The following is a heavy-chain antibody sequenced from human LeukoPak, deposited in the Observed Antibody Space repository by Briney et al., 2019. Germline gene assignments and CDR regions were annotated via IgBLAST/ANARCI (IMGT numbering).Heavy chain of an antibody. CDR2: INHSGSN. Sequence: SETLSLTCAVDGGSFSFYYWSWIRQTPGKGLEWIGEINHSGSNNYNPSLKSRVTISVDTSKNQFSLKLNSVTAADTAVYYCARRSQDFDFWGQGILVTVSA. V-gene: IGHV4-34*01. CDR3: ARRSQDFDF. CDR1: GGSFSFYY. J-gene: IGHJ4*02.